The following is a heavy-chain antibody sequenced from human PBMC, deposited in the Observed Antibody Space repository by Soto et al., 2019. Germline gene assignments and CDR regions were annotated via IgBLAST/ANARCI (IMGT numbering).Heavy chain of an antibody. V-gene: IGHV3-23*01. CDR1: GFTFSSYA. J-gene: IGHJ1*01. D-gene: IGHD6-19*01. CDR2: ISGSGGST. CDR3: AKCGLWQWLSGTSPCAEYFQH. Sequence: GGSLRLSCAASGFTFSSYAMSWVRQAPGKGPEWVSAISGSGGSTYYADSVKGRFTISRDNSKNTLYLQMNSLRAEDTAVYYCAKCGLWQWLSGTSPCAEYFQHWGQGTLVTVSS.